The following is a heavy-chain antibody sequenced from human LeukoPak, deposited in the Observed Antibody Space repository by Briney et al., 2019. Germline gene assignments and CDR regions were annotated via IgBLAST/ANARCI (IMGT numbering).Heavy chain of an antibody. CDR1: GGSISSGGYY. CDR3: ASATSFMVRGVIYYYYGMDV. D-gene: IGHD3-10*01. CDR2: IYYSGST. J-gene: IGHJ6*02. Sequence: SETLSLTCAVSGGSISSGGYYWSWIRQHPGKGLEWIGYIYYSGSTYYNPSLKSRVTISVDTSKSQFSLKLSSVTAADTAVYYCASATSFMVRGVIYYYYGMDVWGQGTTVTVPS. V-gene: IGHV4-31*11.